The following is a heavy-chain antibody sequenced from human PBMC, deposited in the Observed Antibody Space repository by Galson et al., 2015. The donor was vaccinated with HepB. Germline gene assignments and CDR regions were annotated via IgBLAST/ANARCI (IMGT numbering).Heavy chain of an antibody. CDR2: IRSKAYGGTT. CDR3: RSDVGYSGYDVGY. Sequence: SLRLSCAASGFTFSSYAMSWVRQAPGKGLEWVGSIRSKAYGGTTEYAASVKGRFTISRDDSKSIAYLQMNSLKTEDTAVYYCRSDVGYSGYDVGYWGQGALVTVSS. CDR1: GFTFSSYA. D-gene: IGHD5-12*01. J-gene: IGHJ4*02. V-gene: IGHV3-49*04.